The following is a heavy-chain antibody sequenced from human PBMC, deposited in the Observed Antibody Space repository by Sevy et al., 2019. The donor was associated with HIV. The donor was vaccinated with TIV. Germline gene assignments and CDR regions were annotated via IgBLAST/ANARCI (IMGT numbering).Heavy chain of an antibody. V-gene: IGHV3-21*01. CDR2: ITSSSGYI. CDR1: GFTFNTYT. Sequence: GESLKISCAASGFTFNTYTMNWVRQTPGKGLEWVSSITSSSGYIYYADSVKGRFAISRDNGENSLYLQMDSLRVEDTGVYYWAREHSGGSYYFDNWGQGAQGHRLL. CDR3: AREHSGGSYYFDN. J-gene: IGHJ5*02. D-gene: IGHD3-22*01.